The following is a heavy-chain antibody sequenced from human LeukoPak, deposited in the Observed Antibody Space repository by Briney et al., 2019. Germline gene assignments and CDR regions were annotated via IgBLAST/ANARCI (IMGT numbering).Heavy chain of an antibody. CDR2: IVPSFGTT. Sequence: SVKVSCKASGVTFSRLAISWVRQARGLGLEWMGRIVPSFGTTNYAQNFQGRVTIAADKSTSTAYMELSSLKSEDTALYFCASPTSYLAGTGLQFDFWGQGTLATVSS. V-gene: IGHV1-69*06. D-gene: IGHD6-19*01. J-gene: IGHJ4*02. CDR1: GVTFSRLA. CDR3: ASPTSYLAGTGLQFDF.